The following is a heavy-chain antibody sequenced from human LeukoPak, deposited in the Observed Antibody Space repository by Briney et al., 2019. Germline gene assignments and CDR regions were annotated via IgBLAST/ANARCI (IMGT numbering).Heavy chain of an antibody. CDR3: ARDHNYAFDN. CDR1: GFTFSNSA. J-gene: IGHJ4*02. D-gene: IGHD1-1*01. V-gene: IGHV3-11*06. Sequence: GGSLRLSCAASGFTFSNSAMSWVRQVPGKGLEWISYIGIDSGNTKYADSVRGRFTISADKAKNSLYLQMNSLRVEDTAVYYCARDHNYAFDNWGQGTLVSVAS. CDR2: IGIDSGNT.